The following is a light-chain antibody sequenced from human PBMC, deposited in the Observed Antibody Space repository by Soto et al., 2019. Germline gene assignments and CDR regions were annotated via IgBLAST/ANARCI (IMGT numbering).Light chain of an antibody. Sequence: QSALTQPPSVSGSPGQSVTISCTGTSSDVGKYDRVSWYQQPPGTAPRLIMYEVTNRPSGVPARFSGSKSGNTASLTISGLQAEDEADYFYSSDTRASRYVFGAGTKVTVL. CDR3: SSDTRASRYV. CDR2: EVT. J-gene: IGLJ1*01. V-gene: IGLV2-18*02. CDR1: SSDVGKYDR.